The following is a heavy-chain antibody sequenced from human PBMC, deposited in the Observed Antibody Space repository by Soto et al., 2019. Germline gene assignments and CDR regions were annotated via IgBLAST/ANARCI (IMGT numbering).Heavy chain of an antibody. CDR3: ARDPGGRYDY. D-gene: IGHD2-15*01. Sequence: ASETLSLTCAVDGGSFSGYYWNWIRQPPGKGLEWIGYIYFRGSTNYNPSLKSRVTISVDTSKNQFSLKLSSVTAADTAVYYCARDPGGRYDYWGQGTLVTVSS. CDR2: IYFRGST. V-gene: IGHV4-59*01. J-gene: IGHJ4*02. CDR1: GGSFSGYY.